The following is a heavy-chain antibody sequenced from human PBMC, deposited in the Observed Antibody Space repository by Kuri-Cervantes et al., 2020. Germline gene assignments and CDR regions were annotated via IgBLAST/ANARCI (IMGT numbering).Heavy chain of an antibody. J-gene: IGHJ4*02. CDR2: ILFDGTNT. CDR1: GFTFSSYG. CDR3: AKEDINMAAGPDY. Sequence: GESLKISCVTSGFTFSSYGMHWVRQAPGKGLEWVAGILFDGTNTYYGDSVRGRFTISRDNARNTLFLQMNSLRPEDTAVYYCAKEDINMAAGPDYWGQGTLVTVSS. D-gene: IGHD6-13*01. V-gene: IGHV3-30*02.